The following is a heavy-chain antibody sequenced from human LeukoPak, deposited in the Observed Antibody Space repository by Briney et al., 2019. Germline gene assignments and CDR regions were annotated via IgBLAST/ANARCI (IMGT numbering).Heavy chain of an antibody. CDR3: ARDTFQPGLIDS. D-gene: IGHD2-2*01. CDR1: GFSFTNYA. Sequence: GGSLRLSCAASGFSFTNYAMSWVRQAPARGPEWLSSMKGGGETFYADSVKGRFTISRDNARNTLYLQLSSLRAEDSAVYYCARDTFQPGLIDSWGQGTLVTVSS. V-gene: IGHV3-23*01. CDR2: MKGGGET. J-gene: IGHJ4*02.